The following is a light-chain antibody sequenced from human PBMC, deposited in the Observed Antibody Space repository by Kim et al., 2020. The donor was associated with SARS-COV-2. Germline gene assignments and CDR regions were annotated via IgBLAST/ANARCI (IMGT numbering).Light chain of an antibody. J-gene: IGLJ1*01. V-gene: IGLV2-8*01. Sequence: QSVTISCTRTSSDVGGYNYVSWYQHHPGKAPKLMIYEVTKRPSGVPDRFSGSKSGNTASLTVSGLQAEDEADYYCSSYAGSDNPYVFGTGTKVTVL. CDR3: SSYAGSDNPYV. CDR2: EVT. CDR1: SSDVGGYNY.